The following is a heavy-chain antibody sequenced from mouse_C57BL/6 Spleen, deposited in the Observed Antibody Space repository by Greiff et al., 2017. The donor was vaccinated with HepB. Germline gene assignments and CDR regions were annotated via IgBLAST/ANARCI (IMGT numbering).Heavy chain of an antibody. J-gene: IGHJ4*01. CDR2: IYPRDGST. CDR1: GYTFTSYD. D-gene: IGHD2-3*01. CDR3: ARHDGTPYYYAMDY. Sequence: VQLQESGPELVKPGASVKLSCKASGYTFTSYDINWVKQRPGQGLEWIGWIYPRDGSTKYNEKFKGKATLTVDTSSSTAYMELHSLTYEDSAVYFCARHDGTPYYYAMDYWGQGTSVTVSS. V-gene: IGHV1-85*01.